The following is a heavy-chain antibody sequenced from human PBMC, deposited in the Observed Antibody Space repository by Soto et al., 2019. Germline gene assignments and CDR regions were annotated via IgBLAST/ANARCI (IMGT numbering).Heavy chain of an antibody. J-gene: IGHJ3*02. Sequence: QITLKESGPTLVKPTQTLTLTCTFSGFSLSTSGVGVGWIRQPPGKALEWLALIYWDDDKRYSPSLNSRLTITQDTSKNQVVLTMTNMDPVDTATYYCAHSESQYYYDSSGYLPAFDIWGQGTMVTVSS. V-gene: IGHV2-5*02. CDR1: GFSLSTSGVG. D-gene: IGHD3-22*01. CDR3: AHSESQYYYDSSGYLPAFDI. CDR2: IYWDDDK.